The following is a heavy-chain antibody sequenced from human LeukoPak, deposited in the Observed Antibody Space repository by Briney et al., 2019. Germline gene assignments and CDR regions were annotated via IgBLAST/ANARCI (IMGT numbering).Heavy chain of an antibody. V-gene: IGHV1-2*02. CDR1: GYTFTGYY. CDR3: ARKGYSSGWYEFDY. Sequence: GASVKVSCKASGYTFTGYYMHWVRQAPGQGLEWMGWINPNSGGTNYAQKFQGRVTMTRDTSISTAYMELSRLRSDDTAVYYCARKGYSSGWYEFDYWGQGTLVTVSS. J-gene: IGHJ4*02. D-gene: IGHD6-19*01. CDR2: INPNSGGT.